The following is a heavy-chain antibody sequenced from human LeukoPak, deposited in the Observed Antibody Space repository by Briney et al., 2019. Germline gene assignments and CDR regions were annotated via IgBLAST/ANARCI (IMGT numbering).Heavy chain of an antibody. Sequence: GASVKVSCKASGYTFTNYYIHWVRQAPGQGLEWMRIINPSGGSTSYAQKFQGRVTMTRDMSTSTVYMELSSLRSEDTAVYYCVIPRGGSSGYSLDYWGQGTLVTVSS. CDR1: GYTFTNYY. CDR2: INPSGGST. V-gene: IGHV1-46*01. CDR3: VIPRGGSSGYSLDY. J-gene: IGHJ4*02. D-gene: IGHD3-22*01.